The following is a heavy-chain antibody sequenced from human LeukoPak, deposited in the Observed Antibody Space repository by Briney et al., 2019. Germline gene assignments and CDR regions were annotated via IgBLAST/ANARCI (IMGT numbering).Heavy chain of an antibody. D-gene: IGHD6-19*01. CDR2: ISYDGSNK. V-gene: IGHV3-30*03. CDR3: ARDSSDEQWLVRYYLDY. J-gene: IGHJ4*02. Sequence: GGSLRLSCAASGFTFSSYGMHWVRQAPGKGLEWVAVISYDGSNKYYADSVKGRFTISRDNSKNTLYLQMNSLRAEDTAVYYCARDSSDEQWLVRYYLDYWGQGTLVTVSS. CDR1: GFTFSSYG.